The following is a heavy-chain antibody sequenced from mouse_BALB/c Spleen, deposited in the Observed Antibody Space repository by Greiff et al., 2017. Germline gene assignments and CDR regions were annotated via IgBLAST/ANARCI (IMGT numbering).Heavy chain of an antibody. CDR3: ARRELGGGGFDY. Sequence: EVQGVESGGGLVKPGGSLKLSCAASGFAFSSYDMSWVRQTPEKRLEWVAYISSGGGSTYYPDTVKGRFTISRDNAKNTLYLQMSSLKSEDTAMYYCARRELGGGGFDYWGQGTTLTVSS. V-gene: IGHV5-12-1*01. CDR1: GFAFSSYD. CDR2: ISSGGGST. J-gene: IGHJ2*01. D-gene: IGHD4-1*01.